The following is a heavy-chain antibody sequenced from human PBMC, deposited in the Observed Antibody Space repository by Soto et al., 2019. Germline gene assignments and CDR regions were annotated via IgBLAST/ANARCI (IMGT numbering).Heavy chain of an antibody. CDR2: INPNSGGT. V-gene: IGHV1-2*04. CDR1: GYTFTGYY. Sequence: ASVKVSCKASGYTFTGYYMHWVRQAPGQGLEWMGWINPNSGGTNYAQKFQGWVTMTRDTSISTAYMELSRLRSDDTAVYYCARDGHGDYEKTWFDPWGQGTLVTVSS. J-gene: IGHJ5*02. CDR3: ARDGHGDYEKTWFDP. D-gene: IGHD4-17*01.